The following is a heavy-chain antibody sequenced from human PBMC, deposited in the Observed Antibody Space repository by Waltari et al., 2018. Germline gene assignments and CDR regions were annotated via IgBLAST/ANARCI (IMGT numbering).Heavy chain of an antibody. V-gene: IGHV3-9*01. D-gene: IGHD6-13*01. CDR1: GFNFG. J-gene: IGHJ6*02. CDR2: ISWISGSI. Sequence: EVQLVEFGGGLVQPGRSLRLSCAAAGFNFGISWISGSIGYVDSVKGRFTIARDNGRNTLYLERSSLRIEDTAMYYCTKATLPAGNTDFYHGVDVWGQGTTVTVSS. CDR3: TKATLPAGNTDFYHGVDV.